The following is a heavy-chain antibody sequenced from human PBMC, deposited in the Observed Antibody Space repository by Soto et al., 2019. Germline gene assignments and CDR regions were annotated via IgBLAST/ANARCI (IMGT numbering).Heavy chain of an antibody. CDR3: VMYVTKPLPNSFDP. D-gene: IGHD2-8*01. CDR2: IYATGTT. Sequence: SETLSLTCTVSGASISGFYWSWIRKSAGKGLEWIGRIYATGTTDYNPSLKSRVMMSVDTSKKQFSLKLRSVTAADTAVYYCVMYVTKPLPNSFDPSGPG. CDR1: GASISGFY. J-gene: IGHJ5*02. V-gene: IGHV4-4*07.